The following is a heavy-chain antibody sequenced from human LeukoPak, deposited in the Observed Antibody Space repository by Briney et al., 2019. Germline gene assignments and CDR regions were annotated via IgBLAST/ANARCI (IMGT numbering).Heavy chain of an antibody. Sequence: GGSLRLSCAASGFTFSSYSMNWVRQAPGKGLEWVSSISSSSSYIYYADSVKGRFTISRDNAKNSLYLQMNSLRAEDTAVYYCAREGQDIVVVPAAISLDYWGQGTLVTVSS. D-gene: IGHD2-2*01. CDR2: ISSSSSYI. CDR3: AREGQDIVVVPAAISLDY. V-gene: IGHV3-21*01. CDR1: GFTFSSYS. J-gene: IGHJ4*02.